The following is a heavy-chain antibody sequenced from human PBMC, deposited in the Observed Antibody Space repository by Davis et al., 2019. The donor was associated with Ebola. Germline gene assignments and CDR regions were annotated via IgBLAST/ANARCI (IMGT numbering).Heavy chain of an antibody. CDR1: GFTFSSYS. D-gene: IGHD3-3*01. J-gene: IGHJ4*02. V-gene: IGHV3-21*01. CDR3: ARAQDRYDFWSGYDY. Sequence: PGGSLRLSCAASGFTFSSYSMNWVRQAPGKGLEWVSSISSSSSYIYYADSVKGRFTISRDNAKNSLYLQMNSLRAEDTAVYYCARAQDRYDFWSGYDYWGQGTLVTVSS. CDR2: ISSSSSYI.